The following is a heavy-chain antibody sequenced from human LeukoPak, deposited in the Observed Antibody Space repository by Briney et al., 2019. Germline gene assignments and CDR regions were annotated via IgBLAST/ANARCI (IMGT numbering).Heavy chain of an antibody. CDR2: IYTSGST. CDR1: GGSISSGSYY. Sequence: PSETLSLTCTVSGGSISSGSYYWSWIRQPAGKGLEWIGRIYTSGSTNYNPSLKSRVTISVDTSKNQFSLKLSSVTAADTAVYYCARGDKGATAFDYWGQGTLVTVSS. D-gene: IGHD1-26*01. J-gene: IGHJ4*02. CDR3: ARGDKGATAFDY. V-gene: IGHV4-61*02.